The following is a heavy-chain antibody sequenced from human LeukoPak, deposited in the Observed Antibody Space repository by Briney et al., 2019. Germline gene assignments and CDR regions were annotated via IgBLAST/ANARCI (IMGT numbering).Heavy chain of an antibody. CDR2: IGGNVGST. D-gene: IGHD4-17*01. V-gene: IGHV3-23*01. Sequence: GGSLRLSCAASGFTFGTYATSWVRQAPGKGLEWASGIGGNVGSTYYADSVKGRFTVSRDNSKNTLYLQMNSLRAEDTAVYYCAKDIYGDYGGFDYWGQGTLVTVSS. CDR1: GFTFGTYA. J-gene: IGHJ4*02. CDR3: AKDIYGDYGGFDY.